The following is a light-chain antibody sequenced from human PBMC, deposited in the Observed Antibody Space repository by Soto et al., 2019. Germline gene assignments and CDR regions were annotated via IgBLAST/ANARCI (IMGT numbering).Light chain of an antibody. CDR2: GAS. Sequence: IVLTQSPGTLSLSPGERATLSCRASQSVDSRYLAWYQLKPGQAPRLLIYGASSRATGIPDRFSGSGSGTDFTLTISRLEPEDFAVYHCQQYGSSGTFGQGTKVDIK. V-gene: IGKV3-20*01. CDR1: QSVDSRY. J-gene: IGKJ1*01. CDR3: QQYGSSGT.